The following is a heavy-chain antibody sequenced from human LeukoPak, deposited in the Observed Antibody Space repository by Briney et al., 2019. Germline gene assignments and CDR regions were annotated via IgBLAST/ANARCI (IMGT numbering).Heavy chain of an antibody. CDR2: INPNSGGT. D-gene: IGHD3-3*01. J-gene: IGHJ5*02. CDR3: ARAERGQLLRSLEGDWFDP. Sequence: ASVKVTCKASGYTFTGYYMHWVRQAPGQGLEWMGRINPNSGGTNYAQKFQGRVTMTRDTSISTAYMELSRLRSDDTAVYYCARAERGQLLRSLEGDWFDPWGQGTLVTVSS. V-gene: IGHV1-2*06. CDR1: GYTFTGYY.